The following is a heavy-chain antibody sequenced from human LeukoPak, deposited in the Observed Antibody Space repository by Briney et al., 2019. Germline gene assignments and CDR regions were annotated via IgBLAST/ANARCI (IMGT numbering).Heavy chain of an antibody. Sequence: GASVKVSCKASGYTFTSYDINWVRQATGQGLEWMGWMNPSSGNTGYAQKFQGRVTMTKNTSITTAYMELSSLRSEDTAVYYCARALSWTTDSYYYMDVWGKGTTVTVSS. CDR1: GYTFTSYD. CDR2: MNPSSGNT. J-gene: IGHJ6*03. CDR3: ARALSWTTDSYYYMDV. D-gene: IGHD3/OR15-3a*01. V-gene: IGHV1-8*01.